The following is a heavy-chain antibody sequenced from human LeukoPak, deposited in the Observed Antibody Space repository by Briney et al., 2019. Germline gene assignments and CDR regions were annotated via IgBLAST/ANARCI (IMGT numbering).Heavy chain of an antibody. D-gene: IGHD7-27*01. V-gene: IGHV1-8*01. CDR2: MNPNSGNT. Sequence: GASVKVSCKASGYTHTSHDINWVRQATGQGLEWMGWMNPNSGNTGYAQKFQGRVTMTRNTSISTAYMELSSLRSEDTAVYYCARTGSWGYYYYMDVWGKGTTVTVSS. CDR3: ARTGSWGYYYYMDV. J-gene: IGHJ6*03. CDR1: GYTHTSHD.